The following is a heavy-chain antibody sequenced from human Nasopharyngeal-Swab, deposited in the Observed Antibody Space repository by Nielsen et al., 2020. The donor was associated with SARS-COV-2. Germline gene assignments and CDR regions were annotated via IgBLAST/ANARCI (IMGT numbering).Heavy chain of an antibody. D-gene: IGHD6-6*01. CDR2: IVVGSGNT. J-gene: IGHJ5*02. CDR1: GFTFTSSA. V-gene: IGHV1-58*01. Sequence: SVKVSCKASGFTFTSSAVQWVRQARGQRLEWIGWIVVGSGNTNYAQKFQERVTITRDMSTSTAYMELSSLRSEDTAVYYCAPIAARQFWFDPWGQGTLVTVSS. CDR3: APIAARQFWFDP.